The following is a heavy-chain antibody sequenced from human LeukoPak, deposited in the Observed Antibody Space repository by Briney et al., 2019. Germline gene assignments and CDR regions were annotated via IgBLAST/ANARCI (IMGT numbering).Heavy chain of an antibody. CDR2: IKSKTDGGTT. D-gene: IGHD2-2*01. Sequence: GGSLRLSCAASGFTFSNAWMSWVRQAPGKGLEWVGRIKSKTDGGTTDYPAPVKGRFTISRDDSKNTLYLLMNSLKAEDTAVYYCTTDGDIGVVPAAHGPFDYWGQGTLVTVSS. CDR1: GFTFSNAW. J-gene: IGHJ4*02. CDR3: TTDGDIGVVPAAHGPFDY. V-gene: IGHV3-15*01.